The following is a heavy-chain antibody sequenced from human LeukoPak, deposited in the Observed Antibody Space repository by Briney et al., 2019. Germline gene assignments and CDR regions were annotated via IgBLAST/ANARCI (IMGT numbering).Heavy chain of an antibody. CDR1: GFTFSNYW. CDR3: ARGPLAWLSWDY. CDR2: INSDGSST. J-gene: IGHJ4*02. D-gene: IGHD3-3*01. V-gene: IGHV3-74*01. Sequence: PGGSLRLSCAASGFTFSNYWMHWVRQAPGKGLVWVSRINSDGSSTSYADSVKGRFTISRDNAKNTLYLQMNSLRAEDTAVYYCARGPLAWLSWDYWGQGTLVTVSS.